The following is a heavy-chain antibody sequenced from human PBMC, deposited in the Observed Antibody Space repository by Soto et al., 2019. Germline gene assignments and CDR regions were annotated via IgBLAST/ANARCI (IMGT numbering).Heavy chain of an antibody. D-gene: IGHD6-19*01. CDR1: GGSISRYY. J-gene: IGHJ5*02. CDR3: ARDSYSSGWYVFDP. Sequence: SETLSLTCTVSGGSISRYYWSWIRQPPGKGLEWIGYIYYSGSTNYNPSLKSRVTISVDTSKNQFSLKLSSVTAADTAVYYCARDSYSSGWYVFDPWGQGTLVTVSS. V-gene: IGHV4-59*12. CDR2: IYYSGST.